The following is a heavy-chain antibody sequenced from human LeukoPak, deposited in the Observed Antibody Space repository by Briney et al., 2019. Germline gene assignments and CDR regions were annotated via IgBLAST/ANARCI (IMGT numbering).Heavy chain of an antibody. CDR2: ISAYNGNT. D-gene: IGHD3-3*01. Sequence: GASVKVSRKASGYTFTSYGISWVRQAPGQGLEWMGWISAYNGNTNYAQKLQGRVTMTTDTSTSTAYMELRSLRSDDTAVYYCARDQASTYYDFWSGSAGDYFDYWGQGTLVTVSS. CDR3: ARDQASTYYDFWSGSAGDYFDY. CDR1: GYTFTSYG. V-gene: IGHV1-18*01. J-gene: IGHJ4*02.